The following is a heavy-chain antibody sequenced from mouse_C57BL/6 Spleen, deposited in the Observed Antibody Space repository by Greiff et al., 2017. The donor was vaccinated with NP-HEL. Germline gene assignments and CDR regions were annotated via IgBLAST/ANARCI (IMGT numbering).Heavy chain of an antibody. V-gene: IGHV10-1*01. Sequence: EVQLVESGGGLVQPKGSLKLSCAASGFSFNTYAMNWVRQAPGKGLEWVARIRSKSNNYATYYADSVKDRFTISRADSESMLYLQMNNLKTEDTAMYYCVRPYYYGSSDWYFDVWGTGTTVTVSS. CDR1: GFSFNTYA. D-gene: IGHD1-1*01. CDR3: VRPYYYGSSDWYFDV. J-gene: IGHJ1*03. CDR2: IRSKSNNYAT.